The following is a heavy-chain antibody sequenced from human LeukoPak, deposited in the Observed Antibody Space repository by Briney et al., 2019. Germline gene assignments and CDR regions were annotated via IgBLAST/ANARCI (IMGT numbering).Heavy chain of an antibody. CDR2: ISSSSSYI. V-gene: IGHV3-21*01. J-gene: IGHJ4*02. CDR3: ARDRGEYFDY. D-gene: IGHD2-21*01. CDR1: GFTFSSYS. Sequence: PGGSLRLSCAASGFTFSSYSMTWVRQAPGKGLEWVSSISSSSSYIYYADSVKGRFTISRDNAKNSLYLQMNSLRAEDTAVYYCARDRGEYFDYWGQGTLVTVSS.